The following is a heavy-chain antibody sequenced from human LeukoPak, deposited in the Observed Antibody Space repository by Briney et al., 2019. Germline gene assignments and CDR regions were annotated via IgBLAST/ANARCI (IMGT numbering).Heavy chain of an antibody. V-gene: IGHV1-8*01. CDR2: MNPNSGNT. Sequence: ASVKVSCKASGYTFTSYEINWVRQATGQGLEWMGWMNPNSGNTGYAQKFQGRVTMTRNTSISTAYMELSSLRSEDTAVYYCARSNQGQLLWFGELSTERWFDPWGQGTLVTVSS. J-gene: IGHJ5*02. CDR3: ARSNQGQLLWFGELSTERWFDP. D-gene: IGHD3-10*01. CDR1: GYTFTSYE.